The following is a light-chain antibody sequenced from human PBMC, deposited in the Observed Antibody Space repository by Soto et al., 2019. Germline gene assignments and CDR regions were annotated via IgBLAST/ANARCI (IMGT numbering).Light chain of an antibody. Sequence: ETVLTQSPGTLSLSPGERATLSCRASQSVISSYLAWYQQKPGQAPRLLIYKTSTRATGIPDRFSGSGSGTDFTLTISRLEPEDFAVYYCQQYGSSMYTFGQGTKVEIK. CDR3: QQYGSSMYT. CDR1: QSVISSY. CDR2: KTS. J-gene: IGKJ2*01. V-gene: IGKV3-20*01.